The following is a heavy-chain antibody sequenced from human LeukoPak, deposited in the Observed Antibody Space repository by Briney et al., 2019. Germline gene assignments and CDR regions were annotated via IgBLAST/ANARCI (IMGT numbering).Heavy chain of an antibody. J-gene: IGHJ4*02. CDR2: ISAYNGNT. V-gene: IGHV1-18*01. CDR1: GYTFTCYG. D-gene: IGHD2-21*02. CDR3: ARSGLRGDGRIDH. Sequence: ASVNVSCKASGYTFTCYGISWVRHATGQGLEWMGLISAYNGNTNYAQKLQGRVTMTTDTSTSTAYMELRSLRSDDTAVYYCARSGLRGDGRIDHWGQGTLVTVSS.